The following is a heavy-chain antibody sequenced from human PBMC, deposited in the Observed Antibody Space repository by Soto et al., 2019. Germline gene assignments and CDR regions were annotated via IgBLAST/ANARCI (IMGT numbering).Heavy chain of an antibody. Sequence: SGPTLVNPTQTLTLTCTFSGFSLSTSGMCVSWIRQPPGKALEWLALIDWDDDKYYSTSLKTRLTISKDTSKNQVVLTMTNMDPVDTATYYCARTRMYYYDSSGYSDYWGQGTLVTVSS. CDR3: ARTRMYYYDSSGYSDY. J-gene: IGHJ4*02. CDR2: IDWDDDK. CDR1: GFSLSTSGMC. V-gene: IGHV2-70*01. D-gene: IGHD3-22*01.